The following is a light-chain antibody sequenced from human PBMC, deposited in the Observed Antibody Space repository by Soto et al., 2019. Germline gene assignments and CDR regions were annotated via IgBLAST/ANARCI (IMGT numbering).Light chain of an antibody. Sequence: VXTXXXGTLSLSPGERATLSCRASQSVSSSYLAWYQQKPGQAPRLLIYGASSRATGIPDRFSGSGSGTDFTLTISRLEPEDFAVYYCQQYGSSLFTFGPGTKVDIK. CDR3: QQYGSSLFT. CDR2: GAS. CDR1: QSVSSSY. V-gene: IGKV3-20*01. J-gene: IGKJ3*01.